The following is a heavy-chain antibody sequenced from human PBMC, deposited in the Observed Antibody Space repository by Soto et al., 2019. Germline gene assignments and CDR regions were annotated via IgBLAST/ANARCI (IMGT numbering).Heavy chain of an antibody. V-gene: IGHV1-2*02. D-gene: IGHD6-13*01. CDR1: GFSFTGYY. CDR2: INAHSGGT. Sequence: ATVKVSCKTSGFSFTGYYIHWLRQAPGQGLEWMGWINAHSGGTEYAQKFQGRVTLTRDTSIATAYLTLTSLTSDDTTLYYCAKELTQQLAYWLGHLGKGTQVT. CDR3: AKELTQQLAYWLGH. J-gene: IGHJ5*02.